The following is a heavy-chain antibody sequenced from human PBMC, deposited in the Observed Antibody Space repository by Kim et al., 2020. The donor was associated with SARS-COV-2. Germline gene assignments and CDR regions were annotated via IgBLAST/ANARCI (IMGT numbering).Heavy chain of an antibody. CDR1: GFTFSSYE. CDR3: AREGYSYGYDAFDI. J-gene: IGHJ3*02. D-gene: IGHD5-18*01. CDR2: ISSSGSTI. Sequence: GGSLRLSCAASGFTFSSYEMNWVRQAPGKGLEWVSYISSSGSTIYYADSVKGRFTISRDNAKNSLYLQMNSLRAEDTAVYYCAREGYSYGYDAFDIWGQGTMVTVSS. V-gene: IGHV3-48*03.